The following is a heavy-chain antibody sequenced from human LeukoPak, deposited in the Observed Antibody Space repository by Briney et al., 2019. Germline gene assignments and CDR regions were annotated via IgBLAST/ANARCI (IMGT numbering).Heavy chain of an antibody. D-gene: IGHD3-22*01. CDR2: INSDGSST. CDR1: GFSFSNHW. J-gene: IGHJ4*02. CDR3: ASLSSGHGRFDY. Sequence: GGSLRLSCAASGFSFSNHWMHWVRQVPGKGLVWVSRINSDGSSTTYADSVKGRFTISRDNAKNTLYLQMNSLRSEDTAVYYCASLSSGHGRFDYWGQGTLVTVSS. V-gene: IGHV3-74*03.